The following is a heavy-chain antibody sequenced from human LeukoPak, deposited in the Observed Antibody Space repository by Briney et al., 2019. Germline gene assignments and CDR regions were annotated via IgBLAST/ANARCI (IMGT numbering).Heavy chain of an antibody. J-gene: IGHJ6*03. CDR1: GGSISSSSYY. Sequence: SETLSLTCTVSGGSISSSSYYWGWIRQPPGKGLEWIGSIYYSGSTYYNPSLKSRVTISVDTSKNQFSLKLSSVTAADTAVYYCAKTKSYCSSTSCYLFDHYYYYMDVWGKGTTVTVSS. V-gene: IGHV4-39*01. D-gene: IGHD2-2*01. CDR2: IYYSGST. CDR3: AKTKSYCSSTSCYLFDHYYYYMDV.